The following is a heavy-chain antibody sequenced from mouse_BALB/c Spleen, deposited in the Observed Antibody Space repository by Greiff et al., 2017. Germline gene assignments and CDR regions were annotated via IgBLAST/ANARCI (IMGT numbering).Heavy chain of an antibody. CDR2: ISSGSSTI. D-gene: IGHD2-14*01. CDR3: AKSYRYDGGTWFSY. CDR1: GFTFSSFG. J-gene: IGHJ3*01. V-gene: IGHV5-17*02. Sequence: EVHLVESGGGLVQPGGSRKLSCAASGFTFSSFGMHWVRQAPEKGLEWVAYISSGSSTIYYADTVKGRFTISRENPKNTLFLQMTSLRSEDTAMYYCAKSYRYDGGTWFSYWGQGTLVTVSA.